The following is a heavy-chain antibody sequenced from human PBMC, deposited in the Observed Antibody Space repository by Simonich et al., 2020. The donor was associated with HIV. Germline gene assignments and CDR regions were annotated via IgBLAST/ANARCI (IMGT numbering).Heavy chain of an antibody. J-gene: IGHJ3*02. CDR3: ATTINYEDAFDI. D-gene: IGHD4-4*01. CDR1: GGSFSGYY. Sequence: QVQLQQWDAGLLKPSETLSLTCAVYGGSFSGYYWSWIRQPPGKGLGWIGEINHSGSTNYNPSLKSRVTISVDTSKNQFSLKLSSVTAADTAVYYCATTINYEDAFDIWGQGTMVTVSS. V-gene: IGHV4-34*01. CDR2: INHSGST.